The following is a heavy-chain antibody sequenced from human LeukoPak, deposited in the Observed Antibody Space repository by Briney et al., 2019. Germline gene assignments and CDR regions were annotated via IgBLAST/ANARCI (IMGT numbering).Heavy chain of an antibody. CDR2: INHSGST. V-gene: IGHV4-34*01. CDR3: ARTSGSYFYYYGMDV. D-gene: IGHD1-26*01. Sequence: SETLSLTCAVYGGSFSGYYWSWIRQPPGKGLEWIGEINHSGSTNYNPSLKSRVTISVDTSKNQFSLKLSSVTAADTAVYYCARTSGSYFYYYGMDVWGQGTTVTVSS. CDR1: GGSFSGYY. J-gene: IGHJ6*02.